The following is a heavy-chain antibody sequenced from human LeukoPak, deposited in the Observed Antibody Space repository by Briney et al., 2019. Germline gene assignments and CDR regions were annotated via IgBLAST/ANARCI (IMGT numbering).Heavy chain of an antibody. D-gene: IGHD6-13*01. Sequence: GESLKISCKGSGYSFTSYWIGWVRQMPGKGLEWMGIIYPGDSDTRYSPSFQGQVTISADKSISTAYLQWSSLKASDTAMYYCAKDLGYSSSWPPDAFDIWGQGTTVTVSS. J-gene: IGHJ3*02. V-gene: IGHV5-51*01. CDR1: GYSFTSYW. CDR3: AKDLGYSSSWPPDAFDI. CDR2: IYPGDSDT.